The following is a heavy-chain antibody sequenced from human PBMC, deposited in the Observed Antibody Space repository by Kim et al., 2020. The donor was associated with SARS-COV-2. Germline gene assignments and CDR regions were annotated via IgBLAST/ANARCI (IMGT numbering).Heavy chain of an antibody. Sequence: GGSLRLSCVASGFDFDESLMHWVRQTPGRGLEWMSVITGDGGATYYADSVKGRFTISRDNSKKALYLEISPLTTEDSAFYYCAKEGKYFFDYWGQGTLVTVSS. CDR2: ITGDGGAT. J-gene: IGHJ4*02. CDR1: GFDFDESL. D-gene: IGHD3-10*01. CDR3: AKEGKYFFDY. V-gene: IGHV3-43*02.